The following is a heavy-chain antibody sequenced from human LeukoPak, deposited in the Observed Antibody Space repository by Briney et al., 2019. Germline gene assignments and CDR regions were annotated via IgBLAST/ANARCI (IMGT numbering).Heavy chain of an antibody. CDR3: ARAPAQLRFLESRRYYGPVLGY. CDR1: GYTFTSYD. Sequence: GASVKVSCKASGYTFTSYDINWVRQAPGQGLEWMGWINPNSGGTNYAQKFQGRVTMTRDTSISTAYMELSRLRSDDTAVYYCARAPAQLRFLESRRYYGPVLGYWGQGTLVTVSS. V-gene: IGHV1-2*02. J-gene: IGHJ4*02. D-gene: IGHD3-3*01. CDR2: INPNSGGT.